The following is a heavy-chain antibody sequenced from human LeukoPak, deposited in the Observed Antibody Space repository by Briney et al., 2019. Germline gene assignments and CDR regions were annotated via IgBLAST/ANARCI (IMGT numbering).Heavy chain of an antibody. D-gene: IGHD7-27*01. CDR3: ARKRPWGLSRYFDY. CDR1: GGSISSYY. V-gene: IGHV4-4*07. J-gene: IGHJ4*02. Sequence: SETLSLTCNVSGGSISSYYGSWIRQHAGKGLEWIGRIYTSGSTNYNPSLKSRVTISLDTSKNQFSLKLSSVTAADTAVYYCARKRPWGLSRYFDYGGQGTLVTVSS. CDR2: IYTSGST.